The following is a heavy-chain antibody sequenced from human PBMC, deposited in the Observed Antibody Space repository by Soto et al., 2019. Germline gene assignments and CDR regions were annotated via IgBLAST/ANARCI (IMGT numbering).Heavy chain of an antibody. V-gene: IGHV4-34*01. CDR3: ARGVVI. CDR1: GGSFSCYY. CDR2: INHSGTT. Sequence: SETLSLTCGVYGGSFSCYYWGWIRQSPEKGLEWIGEINHSGTTIYNPSLESRVTISIDTSKSQFSLNLRYVTAADTAVYYCARGVVIWGQGTLVTVSS. D-gene: IGHD3-16*02. J-gene: IGHJ4*02.